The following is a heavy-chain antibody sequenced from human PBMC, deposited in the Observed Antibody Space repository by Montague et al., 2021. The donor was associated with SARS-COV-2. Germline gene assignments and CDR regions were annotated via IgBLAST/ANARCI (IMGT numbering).Heavy chain of an antibody. CDR2: IHHSGST. Sequence: SETLSLTCTVSGGSISSSNWWIGEIHHSGSTNYNPSLNIRVTMSVDMSKNHFSLRLSSVTTADTAMYYCARGGYGGWTGYYFDYWGQGTLVTVSS. CDR1: GGSISSSNW. D-gene: IGHD4/OR15-4a*01. V-gene: IGHV4-4*02. J-gene: IGHJ4*02. CDR3: ARGGYGGWTGYYFDY.